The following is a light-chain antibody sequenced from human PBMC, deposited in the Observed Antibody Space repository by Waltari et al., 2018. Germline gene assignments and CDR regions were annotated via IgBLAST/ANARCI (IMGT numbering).Light chain of an antibody. V-gene: IGKV3-20*01. CDR2: GSG. J-gene: IGKJ4*01. Sequence: TCDHQTPVRAPSVLIRGSGSRATGSPDRFIGSGSGTDFTLTISRLEPEDAAVYYGEQYDGSVVTFGGGTKVEIK. CDR3: EQYDGSVVT.